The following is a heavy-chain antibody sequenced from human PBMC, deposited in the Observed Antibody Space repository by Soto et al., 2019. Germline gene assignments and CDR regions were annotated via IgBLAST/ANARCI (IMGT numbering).Heavy chain of an antibody. D-gene: IGHD3-9*01. Sequence: SETLSLTCTVSGDSISSYYWTWIRQPPGKGLEWIGYIYYSGSTNYNPSLKSRVTISVDTSKNQFSLKLSSVTAADTAVYYCARVGYDILTGYWTDAFYIWGQGTMVTVSS. V-gene: IGHV4-59*01. CDR3: ARVGYDILTGYWTDAFYI. CDR2: IYYSGST. J-gene: IGHJ3*02. CDR1: GDSISSYY.